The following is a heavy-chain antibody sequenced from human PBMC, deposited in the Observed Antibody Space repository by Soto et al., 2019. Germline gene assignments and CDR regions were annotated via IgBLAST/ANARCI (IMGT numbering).Heavy chain of an antibody. CDR3: TTGPSGYVTFYFDY. D-gene: IGHD3-3*01. V-gene: IGHV3-15*01. Sequence: EVQLVESGGGLVKPGGSLRLSCAASGFTFSNAWMSWVRQAPGKGLEWVGRIKSKTDGGTTDYAAPVKGRFTISRDDSKNTLYLQMNSLKTEDTAVYYCTTGPSGYVTFYFDYWGQGTLVTVSS. CDR1: GFTFSNAW. J-gene: IGHJ4*02. CDR2: IKSKTDGGTT.